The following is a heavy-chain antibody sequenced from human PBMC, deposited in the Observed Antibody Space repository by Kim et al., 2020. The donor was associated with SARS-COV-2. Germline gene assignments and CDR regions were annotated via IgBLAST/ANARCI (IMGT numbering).Heavy chain of an antibody. Sequence: GGSLRLSCAASGFTFSGYAMHWVRQAPGKGLEWVAVIWYDGSNKYYADSVKGRFTVSRDNSKSTASLQMNSLRAEDTAVYYCARARGCYFYYFDYWGQGT. D-gene: IGHD1-26*01. V-gene: IGHV3-33*01. J-gene: IGHJ4*02. CDR3: ARARGCYFYYFDY. CDR2: IWYDGSNK. CDR1: GFTFSGYA.